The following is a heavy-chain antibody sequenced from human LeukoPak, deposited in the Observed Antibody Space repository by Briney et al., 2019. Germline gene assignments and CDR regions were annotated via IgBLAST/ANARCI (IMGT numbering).Heavy chain of an antibody. D-gene: IGHD3-3*01. Sequence: KPSQTLSLTCTVSGGSISSGEYSWSWIRQPPGKGLEWIGYIYHSGDTYYNRPLKNRITISKDTSKNQFSLRLSSVTAADTAVYYCARGDYNDFPYWFDPWGQGTLVTVSS. V-gene: IGHV4-30-4*01. CDR1: GGSISSGEYS. CDR3: ARGDYNDFPYWFDP. J-gene: IGHJ5*02. CDR2: IYHSGDT.